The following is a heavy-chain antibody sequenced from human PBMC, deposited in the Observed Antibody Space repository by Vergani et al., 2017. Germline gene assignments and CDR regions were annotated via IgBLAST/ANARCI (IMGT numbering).Heavy chain of an antibody. CDR1: GASFSGYH. CDR3: TRPFYYYGSGSLDWYFDL. V-gene: IGHV4-34*01. J-gene: IGHJ2*01. CDR2: ITDGGGT. Sequence: QVQLQQRGAGLLKPSETLSLTCGISGASFSGYHCSWIRQSPGKGLEWIGEITDGGGTNYNPSLKSRVTISVDTSKNQFSLKLSSVTAADTAVYYCTRPFYYYGSGSLDWYFDLWGRGTLVTVSS. D-gene: IGHD3-10*01.